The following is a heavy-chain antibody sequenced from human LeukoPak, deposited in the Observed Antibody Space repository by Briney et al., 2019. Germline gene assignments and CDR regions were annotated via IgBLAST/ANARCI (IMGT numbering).Heavy chain of an antibody. CDR1: GYCFTNYW. V-gene: IGHV5-51*01. Sequence: GESLKISCKGSGYCFTNYWIGWVRQLPGKGLEWMGIIYPGDSDTRYSPSFQGQVTISADKSISTAYLQWSSLKPSDTAMYYCARGITMATMYFDSWGQGTLVTVSS. D-gene: IGHD5-24*01. CDR3: ARGITMATMYFDS. CDR2: IYPGDSDT. J-gene: IGHJ4*02.